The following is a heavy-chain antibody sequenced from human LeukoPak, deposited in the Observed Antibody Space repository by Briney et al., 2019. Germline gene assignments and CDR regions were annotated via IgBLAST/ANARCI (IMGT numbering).Heavy chain of an antibody. CDR1: GFAFGDYG. D-gene: IGHD3-10*01. V-gene: IGHV3-49*04. CDR3: ARGAMVRGANYYFDY. J-gene: IGHJ4*02. CDR2: IRSMAHGGTT. Sequence: GGSLRLSCTASGFAFGDYGMTWVRQAPGKGLEWVSFIRSMAHGGTTEYAASVKGRFTISRDDSKGIAYLQMSSLKTGDTAVYYCARGAMVRGANYYFDYWGQGALVTVSS.